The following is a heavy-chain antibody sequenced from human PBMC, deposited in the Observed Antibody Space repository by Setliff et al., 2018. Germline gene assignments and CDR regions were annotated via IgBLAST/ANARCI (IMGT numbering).Heavy chain of an antibody. CDR2: INPNSGGT. D-gene: IGHD3-22*01. V-gene: IGHV1-2*06. J-gene: IGHJ5*02. CDR3: ARSYYYDSSAANWFDP. Sequence: ASVKVSCKASGGTFSSYAISWVRQAPGQGLEWMGRINPNSGGTNYAQKFQGRVTMTRDTSISTAYMELSRLRSDDTAVYYCARSYYYDSSAANWFDPWGQGTQVTVSS. CDR1: GGTFSSYA.